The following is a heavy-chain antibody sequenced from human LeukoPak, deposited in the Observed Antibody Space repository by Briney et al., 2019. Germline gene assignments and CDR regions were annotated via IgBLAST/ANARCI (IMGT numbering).Heavy chain of an antibody. J-gene: IGHJ2*01. V-gene: IGHV4-59*11. D-gene: IGHD3-22*01. CDR3: ASDMGQYYDSSGYYSWYFDL. Sequence: PSETLSLTCTFSGGSISSHYWSWIRQPPGKGLEWIGHXXXXXXTNYNPSLRSRVTISLDTSKNQFSLKVNTVTAADTAVYYCASDMGQYYDSSGYYSWYFDLWGRGTLVTVSS. CDR1: GGSISSHY. CDR2: XXXXXXT.